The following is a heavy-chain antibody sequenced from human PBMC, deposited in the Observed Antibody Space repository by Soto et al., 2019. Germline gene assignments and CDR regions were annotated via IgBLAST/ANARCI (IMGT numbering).Heavy chain of an antibody. V-gene: IGHV4-34*01. J-gene: IGHJ6*02. CDR2: INHSGST. CDR1: GGYFIGYC. CDR3: ARGLTSSRSMDV. Sequence: LGPQGLSYTVDGGYFIGYCGSWIRQPPGKGLEWIGEINHSGSTNYNPSLKSRVTISVDTSKNQFSLKLSSVTAADTAVYYCARGLTSSRSMDVWGQGTTVTVSS.